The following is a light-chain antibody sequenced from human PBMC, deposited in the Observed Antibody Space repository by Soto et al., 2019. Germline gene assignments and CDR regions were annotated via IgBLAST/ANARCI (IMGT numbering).Light chain of an antibody. CDR3: SSYSISDTPYV. V-gene: IGLV2-14*01. CDR1: STDIGYHTY. J-gene: IGLJ1*01. CDR2: EVS. Sequence: SLLTQPASVSGSPGQSITISCTGTSTDIGYHTYVSWDQQHTRKAPELLIFEVSSRPSGISDGFSGSKAGNTASLTISGLQAEDEADYYCSSYSISDTPYVFGGGTKVTV.